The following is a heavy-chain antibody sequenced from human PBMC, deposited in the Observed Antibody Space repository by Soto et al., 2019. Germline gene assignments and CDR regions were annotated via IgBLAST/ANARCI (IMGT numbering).Heavy chain of an antibody. D-gene: IGHD2-15*01. Sequence: QVQLQQWGAGLLKPSETLSLTCAVYGGSFSGYYWSWIRQPPGKGLEWIGEINHSGYASYNPSLKSRVTISLDTSKNQFSLKLTSVTAADTAVYYCARMGGGYTDHWGQGNLVTVSS. CDR2: INHSGYA. CDR3: ARMGGGYTDH. J-gene: IGHJ4*02. V-gene: IGHV4-34*01. CDR1: GGSFSGYY.